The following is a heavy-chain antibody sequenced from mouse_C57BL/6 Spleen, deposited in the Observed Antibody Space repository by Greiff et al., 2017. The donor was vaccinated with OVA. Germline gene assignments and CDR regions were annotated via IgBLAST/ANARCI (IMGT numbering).Heavy chain of an antibody. Sequence: VQLQQSGPGLVQPSQSLSITCTVSGFSLTSYGVHWVRQSPGKGLEWLGVIWSGGSTDYNAAFISRLSISKDNSKSQVYFKMNSLQADDTAIYYCARTLIYYYGSSFGAMDYWGQGTSVTVSS. D-gene: IGHD1-1*01. J-gene: IGHJ4*01. CDR1: GFSLTSYG. CDR2: IWSGGST. CDR3: ARTLIYYYGSSFGAMDY. V-gene: IGHV2-2*01.